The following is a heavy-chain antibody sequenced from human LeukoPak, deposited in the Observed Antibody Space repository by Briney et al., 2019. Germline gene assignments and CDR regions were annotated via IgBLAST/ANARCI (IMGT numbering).Heavy chain of an antibody. V-gene: IGHV3-11*04. CDR1: GFTVNNNF. D-gene: IGHD1-26*01. CDR3: AREWGPFVEFVLDY. J-gene: IGHJ4*02. Sequence: PGGSLRLSCAVSGFTVNNNFMSWVRQAPGKGLEWVSYMSTNGRTIKYADFVKGRFTISRDNAKNSLYLQMNSLRAEDTAVYYCAREWGPFVEFVLDYWGQGTLVTVSS. CDR2: MSTNGRTI.